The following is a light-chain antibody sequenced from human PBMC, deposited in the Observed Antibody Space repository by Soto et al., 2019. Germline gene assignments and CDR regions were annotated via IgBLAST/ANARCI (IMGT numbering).Light chain of an antibody. CDR2: QDS. CDR1: RLGNKY. Sequence: SYELTQPPSVSVSPGQTASITCSGDRLGNKYACWYQQKPGQSPVLVIYQDSKRPSGIPERFSGSNSGNTATLTISGTQAMDEADYYCQVWDSSTRVFGGGTQLTVL. J-gene: IGLJ7*01. CDR3: QVWDSSTRV. V-gene: IGLV3-1*01.